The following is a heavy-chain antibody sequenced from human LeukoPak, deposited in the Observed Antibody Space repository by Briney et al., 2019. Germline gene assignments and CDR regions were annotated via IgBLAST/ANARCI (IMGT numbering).Heavy chain of an antibody. V-gene: IGHV1-8*01. Sequence: ASVKVSCKASGYTFTSTDINWVRQATGQWLEWMGWMNPNSGNTGYAQKFQGRVTMTRNTSISTAYMDLSSLISEDTAVYYCARSRGDYSSSSVNRNAFDIWGQGTMVTVSS. D-gene: IGHD6-13*01. CDR2: MNPNSGNT. CDR3: ARSRGDYSSSSVNRNAFDI. J-gene: IGHJ3*02. CDR1: GYTFTSTD.